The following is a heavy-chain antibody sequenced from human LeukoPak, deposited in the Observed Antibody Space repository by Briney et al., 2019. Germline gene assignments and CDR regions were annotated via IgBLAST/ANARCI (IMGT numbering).Heavy chain of an antibody. D-gene: IGHD4-23*01. V-gene: IGHV4-39*01. Sequence: SETLSLTCTVSGGSISSSSYYWGWIRQPPGKGLEWIGSIYYSGSTYYNPSLKSRVTISVDTSKNQFSLKVSSVTAADTAVYYCARPKLLENWFDPWGQGTLVTVSS. J-gene: IGHJ5*02. CDR2: IYYSGST. CDR1: GGSISSSSYY. CDR3: ARPKLLENWFDP.